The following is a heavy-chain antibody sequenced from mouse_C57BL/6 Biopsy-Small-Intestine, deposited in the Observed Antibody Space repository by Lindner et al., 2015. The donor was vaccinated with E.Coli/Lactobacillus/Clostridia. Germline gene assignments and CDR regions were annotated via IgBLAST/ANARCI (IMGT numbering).Heavy chain of an antibody. CDR2: VNPRNGDT. V-gene: IGHV1-19*01. J-gene: IGHJ3*01. D-gene: IGHD2-13*01. Sequence: VQLQESGPELVKPGASVKMSCKASGYTFTDYYMNWVIQSHGKSLEWIGRVNPRNGDTSYNQKFRGKATLTVDKSLSTAYTHLNSLTSEDSAVYYCARKGTLYYGDPWFAYWGQGTLVTVSA. CDR3: ARKGTLYYGDPWFAY. CDR1: GYTFTDYY.